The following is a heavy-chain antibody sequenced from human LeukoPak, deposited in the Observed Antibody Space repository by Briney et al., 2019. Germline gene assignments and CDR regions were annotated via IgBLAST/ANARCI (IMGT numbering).Heavy chain of an antibody. V-gene: IGHV1-18*01. D-gene: IGHD6-13*01. CDR2: ISAYNGNT. Sequence: ASVKVSCKVSGYTFTSYGISWVRQAPGQGLEWMGWISAYNGNTNYAQKLQGRVTMTTDTSTSTAYMELRSLRSDDTAVYYSARDLGIADWFDPWGQGTLVTVSS. J-gene: IGHJ5*02. CDR3: ARDLGIADWFDP. CDR1: GYTFTSYG.